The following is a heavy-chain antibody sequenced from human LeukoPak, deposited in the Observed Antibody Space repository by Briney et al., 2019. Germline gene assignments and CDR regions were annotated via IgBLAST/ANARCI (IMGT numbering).Heavy chain of an antibody. J-gene: IGHJ5*02. V-gene: IGHV3-11*01. Sequence: PGGSLRLSCAASGFTFSDYYMSWIRQAPGKGLEWLSYINIGGTNTHYADSVQGRFTISSDNTKKSLYLQMKNLRAEDTAVYYCATDGAGFDTWGQGVLVTVSS. CDR2: INIGGTNT. CDR3: ATDGAGFDT. CDR1: GFTFSDYY.